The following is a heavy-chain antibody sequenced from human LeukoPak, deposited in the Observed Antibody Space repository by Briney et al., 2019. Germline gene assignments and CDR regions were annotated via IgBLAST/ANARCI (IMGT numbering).Heavy chain of an antibody. CDR1: GYTFTTYG. CDR3: ARGFDRVWGSSSSLNFDY. V-gene: IGHV1-18*01. Sequence: ASVTVSCKASGYTFTTYGISWVRQAPGQGLEWMGWISTYNGNTEYAQNLQGTVTMTTDTSTSTAYMELRSLRSEDTAVYYCARGFDRVWGSSSSLNFDYWGQGTLVTVSS. D-gene: IGHD3-16*01. J-gene: IGHJ4*02. CDR2: ISTYNGNT.